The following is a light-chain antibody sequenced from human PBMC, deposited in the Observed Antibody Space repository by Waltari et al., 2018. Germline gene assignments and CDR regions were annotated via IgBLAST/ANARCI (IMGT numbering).Light chain of an antibody. CDR2: GAT. CDR3: QQYGSSLWT. Sequence: EIVLTQSPGTLSLSPGERATLSCRASQSVSSSYLAWYQQKPGQTPRHLIYGATSRATGIPDRFRGSGSGTDFTLTIIRLGPEDFAVYYCQQYGSSLWTFGQGTKVEIK. CDR1: QSVSSSY. V-gene: IGKV3-20*01. J-gene: IGKJ1*01.